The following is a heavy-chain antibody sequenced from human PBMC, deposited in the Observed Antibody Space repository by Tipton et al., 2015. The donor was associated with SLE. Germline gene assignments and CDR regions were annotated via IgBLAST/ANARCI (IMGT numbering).Heavy chain of an antibody. D-gene: IGHD4-17*01. CDR3: ARVYPNYGDYEYFQH. CDR1: GDSISGHY. J-gene: IGHJ1*01. Sequence: TLSLTCTVSGDSISGHYWSWIRQSPGKGLEWIGYIYYSGGTNYNPSLKSRVTISVDTSKNQFSLKLSSVTAADTAVYYCARVYPNYGDYEYFQHWGQGTLVTVSS. CDR2: IYYSGGT. V-gene: IGHV4-59*08.